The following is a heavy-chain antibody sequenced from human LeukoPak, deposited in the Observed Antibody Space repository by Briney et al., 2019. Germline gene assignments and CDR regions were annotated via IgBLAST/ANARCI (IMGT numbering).Heavy chain of an antibody. CDR1: GFSFSSYS. CDR3: AKTSSGWSFDY. V-gene: IGHV3-48*01. Sequence: GGSLRLSCAASGFSFSSYSMKWVRQAPGKGLEWVSYISSSSTTIYYADSVKGRFTISRDNAKNTLYLQMNSLRAEDTAVYYCAKTSSGWSFDYWGQGTLVTVSS. D-gene: IGHD6-19*01. CDR2: ISSSSTTI. J-gene: IGHJ4*02.